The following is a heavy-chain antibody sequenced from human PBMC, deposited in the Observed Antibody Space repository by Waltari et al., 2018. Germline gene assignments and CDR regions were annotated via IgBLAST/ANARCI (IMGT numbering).Heavy chain of an antibody. CDR2: IYYSGST. CDR1: GGSISSSNYY. J-gene: IGHJ3*02. CDR3: ARDGTGPHAFDI. D-gene: IGHD1-7*01. V-gene: IGHV4-39*02. Sequence: QLQLQESGPGLVKPSETLSLTCTVSGGSISSSNYYWGWIRQPPGKGLEWIGSIYYSGSTYYNPSLKSRVTISVDTSKNQFYLKLNSVTAADTAVYYCARDGTGPHAFDIWGQGTMVTVSS.